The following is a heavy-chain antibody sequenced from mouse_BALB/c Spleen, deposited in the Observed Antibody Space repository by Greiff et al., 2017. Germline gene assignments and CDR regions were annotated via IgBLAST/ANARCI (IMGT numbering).Heavy chain of an antibody. Sequence: EVKLMESGGGLVQPGGSRKLSCAASGFTFSSFGMHWVRQAPEKGLEWVAYISSGSSTIYYADTVKGRFTISRDNPKNTLFLQMTSLRSEDTAMYYCARSYYGSSFWFAYWGQGTLVTVSA. D-gene: IGHD1-1*01. V-gene: IGHV5-17*02. CDR3: ARSYYGSSFWFAY. J-gene: IGHJ3*01. CDR1: GFTFSSFG. CDR2: ISSGSSTI.